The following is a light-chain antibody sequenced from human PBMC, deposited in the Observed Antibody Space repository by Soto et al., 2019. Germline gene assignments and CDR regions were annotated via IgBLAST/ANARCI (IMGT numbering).Light chain of an antibody. CDR2: TAS. V-gene: IGKV1-27*01. CDR1: QGSSNY. J-gene: IGKJ1*01. CDR3: QKYNNAPWT. Sequence: DLQMTQSPSSLSASVGDRVTITCRASQGSSNYLAWYQQKPGKVPKLLIYTASTLQSGVPSRFSGSGSGTDFTLTISSLQPEDVATYYCQKYNNAPWTFGQGTKVDIK.